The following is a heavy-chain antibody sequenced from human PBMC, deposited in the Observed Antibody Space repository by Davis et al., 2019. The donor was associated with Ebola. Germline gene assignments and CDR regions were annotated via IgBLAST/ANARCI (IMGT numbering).Heavy chain of an antibody. Sequence: GGSLRLSCAASGFTFSDYYMTWIRQAPGKGLERVSYISSTSTYTNYAESVKGRFTISRDNAKNSVYLEMHGLRAEDTALYYCAKDIRYNWNSFDDWGQGTLVTVSS. CDR1: GFTFSDYY. CDR3: AKDIRYNWNSFDD. D-gene: IGHD1-20*01. J-gene: IGHJ4*02. V-gene: IGHV3-11*05. CDR2: ISSTSTYT.